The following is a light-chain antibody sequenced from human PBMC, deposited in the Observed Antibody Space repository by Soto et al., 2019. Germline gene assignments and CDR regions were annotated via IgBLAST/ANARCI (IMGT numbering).Light chain of an antibody. J-gene: IGLJ1*01. Sequence: QSALTQPPSASGSPGQSVTISCTGTSSDVGGYNYVSWYQQHPGKAPKLMIYEVFKRPSGVPDRFSGSKSGNTASLTVCGLQAEDEADYYCSSYAGSNNFEVFGTGTKLTVL. CDR1: SSDVGGYNY. CDR2: EVF. V-gene: IGLV2-8*01. CDR3: SSYAGSNNFEV.